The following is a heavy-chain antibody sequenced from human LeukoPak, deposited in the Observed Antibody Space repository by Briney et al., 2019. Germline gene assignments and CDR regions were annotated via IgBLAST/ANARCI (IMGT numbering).Heavy chain of an antibody. D-gene: IGHD6-19*01. CDR1: GFTFSSYA. V-gene: IGHV3-30*04. CDR3: ARARYSSGWYGYYYYYMDV. Sequence: GGSLRLSCAASGFTFSSYAMHWVRQAPGKGLEWVAVISYDGSNKYYADSVKGRFTISRDNAKNSLYLQMNSLRAEDTAVYYCARARYSSGWYGYYYYYMDVWGKGTTVTVSS. J-gene: IGHJ6*03. CDR2: ISYDGSNK.